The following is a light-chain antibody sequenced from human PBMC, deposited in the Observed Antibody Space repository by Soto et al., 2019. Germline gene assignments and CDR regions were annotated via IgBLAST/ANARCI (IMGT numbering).Light chain of an antibody. CDR3: QQYNNWPFT. CDR2: GAS. Sequence: EIVMTQSPATLSVSPGERATLSCRASQSVSSNLAWYQQKPGQAPRLLIYGASTRATGIPARFGGSGSGTEFTLTISSLQSEDFAVYYCQQYNNWPFTFGRGTKVDIK. V-gene: IGKV3-15*01. J-gene: IGKJ3*01. CDR1: QSVSSN.